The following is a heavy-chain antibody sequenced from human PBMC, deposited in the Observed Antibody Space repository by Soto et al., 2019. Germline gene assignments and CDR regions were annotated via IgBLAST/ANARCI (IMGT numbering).Heavy chain of an antibody. D-gene: IGHD3-10*01. CDR1: GGSISSYY. CDR3: ARHGSGRFGQFAY. Sequence: SETLSLTCTVSGGSISSYYWSWIRQPPGKGLEWIGYIYYSGSTNYNPSLKSRVTISVDTSKNQFSLKLSSVTAADTAVYYCARHGSGRFGQFAYWGQGTLVTVAS. V-gene: IGHV4-59*08. J-gene: IGHJ4*02. CDR2: IYYSGST.